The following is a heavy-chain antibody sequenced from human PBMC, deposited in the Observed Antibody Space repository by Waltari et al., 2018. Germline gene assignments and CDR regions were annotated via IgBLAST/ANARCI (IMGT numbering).Heavy chain of an antibody. CDR2: ISYDGSNK. CDR1: GFTFSSYA. D-gene: IGHD3-3*01. CDR3: ARGGDFWSGYYTPGTPRFDY. V-gene: IGHV3-30-3*01. Sequence: QVQLVESGGGVVQPGRSLRLSWAASGFTFSSYAMHWVRQAPGKGLGWVAVISYDGSNKYYADSVKGRFTISRDNSKNTLYLQMNSLRAEDTAVYYCARGGDFWSGYYTPGTPRFDYWGQGTLVTVSS. J-gene: IGHJ4*02.